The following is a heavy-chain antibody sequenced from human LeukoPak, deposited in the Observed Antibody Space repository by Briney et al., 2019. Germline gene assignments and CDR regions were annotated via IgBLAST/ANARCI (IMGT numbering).Heavy chain of an antibody. Sequence: GGSLRLCCSASGFTFSSYAMHWDRQAPGKGLEYVSAISSNGGSTYYADSVKGRFTISRDNSKNTLYLQMSSLRAEDTAVYYCLYGSGSSFDYWGQGTLVTVSS. CDR3: LYGSGSSFDY. V-gene: IGHV3-64D*06. J-gene: IGHJ4*02. CDR2: ISSNGGST. CDR1: GFTFSSYA. D-gene: IGHD3-10*01.